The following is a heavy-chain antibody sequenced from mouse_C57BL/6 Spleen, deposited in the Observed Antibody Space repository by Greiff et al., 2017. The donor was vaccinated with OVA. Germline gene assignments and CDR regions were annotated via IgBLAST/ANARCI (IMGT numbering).Heavy chain of an antibody. Sequence: VQLQQSGPELVKPGASVKIPCKASGYTFTDYNMDWVKQSHGKSLEWIGDINPNNGGTIYNQKFKGKATLTVDKSSSTAYMELRSLTSEDTAVYGCARSRPYLRAMDYWGQGTSVTVSS. V-gene: IGHV1-18*01. J-gene: IGHJ4*01. CDR2: INPNNGGT. CDR1: GYTFTDYN. D-gene: IGHD3-2*02. CDR3: ARSRPYLRAMDY.